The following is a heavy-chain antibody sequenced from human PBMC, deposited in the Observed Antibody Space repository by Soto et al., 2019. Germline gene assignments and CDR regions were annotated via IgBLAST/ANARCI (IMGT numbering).Heavy chain of an antibody. J-gene: IGHJ6*02. CDR1: GFTFSTYS. V-gene: IGHV3-48*02. CDR2: ISSRSSTM. D-gene: IGHD6-13*01. Sequence: GGSLRLSCAASGFTFSTYSMNWVRQAPGKGLEWVSFISSRSSTMYYADSVKGRFTISRDKAKNSLYLQMNSLRDEDTAVYYCARESIATADIDPYLDVWGQGTTVNVS. CDR3: ARESIATADIDPYLDV.